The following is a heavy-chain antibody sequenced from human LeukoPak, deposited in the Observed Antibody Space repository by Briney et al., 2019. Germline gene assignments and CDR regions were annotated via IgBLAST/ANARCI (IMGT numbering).Heavy chain of an antibody. V-gene: IGHV3-30-3*01. Sequence: GGSLRLSCGVSGFIFSTYPMHWVRQAPGKGLEWVAVISNDGNNKYYADSVKGRFTISRDNSKNTPYLQMNSLRTEDTAVYYCARDISGSCRGGSCYASYLDYWGQGTLVTVSS. CDR1: GFIFSTYP. CDR3: ARDISGSCRGGSCYASYLDY. CDR2: ISNDGNNK. D-gene: IGHD2-15*01. J-gene: IGHJ4*02.